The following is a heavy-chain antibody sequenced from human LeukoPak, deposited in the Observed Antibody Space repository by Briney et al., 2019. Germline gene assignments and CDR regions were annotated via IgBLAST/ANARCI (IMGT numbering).Heavy chain of an antibody. CDR2: IYHSGST. D-gene: IGHD1-26*01. CDR1: GGSISSGGYS. Sequence: PSETLSLTCAVSGGSISSGGYSWSWIRQPPGKGLEWIGYIYHSGSTYYNPSLKSRVTISVDTSKNQFSLKLSSVTAADTAVYYCARTRIVGATIWFDPWGQGTLVTVSS. J-gene: IGHJ5*02. CDR3: ARTRIVGATIWFDP. V-gene: IGHV4-30-2*02.